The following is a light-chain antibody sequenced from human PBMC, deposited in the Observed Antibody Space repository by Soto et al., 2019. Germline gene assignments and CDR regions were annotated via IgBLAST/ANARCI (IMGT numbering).Light chain of an antibody. J-gene: IGKJ4*01. CDR2: GAS. Sequence: EIVMTQSPATLSVSPGERATLSCRASQSVSSNLAWYQQKPGQAPRLLIYGASTRATGIPARFSGSGSGTEFTLIISSLQSEDFAVYYCQQYNNWPLLTLGGGTKVDI. CDR3: QQYNNWPLLT. V-gene: IGKV3D-15*01. CDR1: QSVSSN.